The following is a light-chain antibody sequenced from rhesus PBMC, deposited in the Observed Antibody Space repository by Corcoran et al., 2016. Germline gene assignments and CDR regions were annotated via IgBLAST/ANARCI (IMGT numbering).Light chain of an antibody. Sequence: DIQMTQSPSSLSASVGDTVTITCRASQSVSSWLDWYQQKPGKAPKLLIFEASSLQSGVPSRFSGSGSGTDFTLTISSLKPEDFATYYCLQFNSSPWTFGQGTKVEIK. CDR1: QSVSSW. J-gene: IGKJ1*01. CDR3: LQFNSSPWT. V-gene: IGKV1-22*01. CDR2: EAS.